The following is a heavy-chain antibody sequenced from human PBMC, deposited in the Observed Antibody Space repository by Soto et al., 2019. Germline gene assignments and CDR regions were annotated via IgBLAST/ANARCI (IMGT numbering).Heavy chain of an antibody. CDR1: GDSVSSNSAA. CDR3: ERGGRGRILGVVIPPYYMDV. V-gene: IGHV6-1*01. J-gene: IGHJ6*03. D-gene: IGHD3-3*02. Sequence: SQTLSLTCAISGDSVSSNSAAWNWIRQSPSRGLEWLGRTYYRSKWYNDYAVSVKSRITINPDTSKNQFSLQLNSVTPEDTAVYYFERGGRGRILGVVIPPYYMDVGGKGTRVTVS. CDR2: TYYRSKWYN.